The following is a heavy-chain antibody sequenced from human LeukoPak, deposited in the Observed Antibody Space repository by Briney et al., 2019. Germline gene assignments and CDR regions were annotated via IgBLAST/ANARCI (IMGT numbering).Heavy chain of an antibody. CDR1: GGSISSGNW. Sequence: SGTLSLTCAVSGGSISSGNWWSWVRQPPGKGLEWIGEIYHSGSTNYNPSLKSRVTISVDKSKNQFSLKLSSVTAADTAVYYCARVKARATMGVYFDYWGQGTLVTVSS. J-gene: IGHJ4*02. CDR2: IYHSGST. CDR3: ARVKARATMGVYFDY. D-gene: IGHD3-16*01. V-gene: IGHV4-4*02.